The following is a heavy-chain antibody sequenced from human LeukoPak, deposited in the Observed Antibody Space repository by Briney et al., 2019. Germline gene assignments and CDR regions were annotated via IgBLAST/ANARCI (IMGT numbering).Heavy chain of an antibody. CDR3: ARDMGGSYPY. D-gene: IGHD1-26*01. Sequence: ASVKVSCKASGYIFTGYYMHWVRQAPGQGLEWMGRINPNSGGTNYAQNFQGRVTMTRDTSISTAYMELGSLRSDDTAVYYCARDMGGSYPYWGQGTLVTVSS. CDR1: GYIFTGYY. CDR2: INPNSGGT. J-gene: IGHJ4*02. V-gene: IGHV1-2*06.